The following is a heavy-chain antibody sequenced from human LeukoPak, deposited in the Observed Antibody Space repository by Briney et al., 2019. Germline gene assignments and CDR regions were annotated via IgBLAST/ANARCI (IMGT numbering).Heavy chain of an antibody. D-gene: IGHD1-1*01. CDR2: ITSGGST. J-gene: IGHJ4*02. V-gene: IGHV3-23*01. CDR1: GFTFSSYV. CDR3: ATRGTTATKYFEH. Sequence: GGSLRLSCAASGFTFSSYVMSWVRQAPGKGLEGVSTITSGGSTYYADSVKGRFTISRDNSKNMLHLQMKSLRAEDTAVYYCATRGTTATKYFEHWGQGTLVTVSS.